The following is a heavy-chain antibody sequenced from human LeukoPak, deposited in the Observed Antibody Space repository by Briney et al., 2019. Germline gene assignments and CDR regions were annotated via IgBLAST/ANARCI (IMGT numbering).Heavy chain of an antibody. CDR3: AKSSYYGDYYFDY. Sequence: GGSLRLSCAASGFTFSSYGMHWVRQAPGKGLEWVAVIWYDGSNKYYADSVKGRFTISRDNSKNTLYLQMNSLRAEDTAVYYCAKSSYYGDYYFDYWGQGTLVTVSS. CDR1: GFTFSSYG. CDR2: IWYDGSNK. J-gene: IGHJ4*02. V-gene: IGHV3-33*06. D-gene: IGHD4-17*01.